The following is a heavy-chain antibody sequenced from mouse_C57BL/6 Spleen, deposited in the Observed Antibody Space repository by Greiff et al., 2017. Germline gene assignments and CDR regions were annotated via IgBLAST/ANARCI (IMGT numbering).Heavy chain of an antibody. CDR3: ARDAGGYYPFAY. J-gene: IGHJ3*01. V-gene: IGHV7-1*01. CDR1: GFTFSDFY. D-gene: IGHD2-3*01. Sequence: EVQLVESGGGLVQSGRSLRLSCATSGFTFSDFYMEWVRQAPGKGLEWIAASRNKANDYTTEYSASVKGRFIVSRDTSQSILYLQMNALRAEDTAIYYCARDAGGYYPFAYWGQGTLVTVSA. CDR2: SRNKANDYTT.